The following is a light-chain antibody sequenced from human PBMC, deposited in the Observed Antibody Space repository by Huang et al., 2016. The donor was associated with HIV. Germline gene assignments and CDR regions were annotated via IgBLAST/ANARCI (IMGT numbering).Light chain of an antibody. J-gene: IGKJ1*01. V-gene: IGKV4-1*01. CDR1: QSVFSTSTNKDY. Sequence: DIVMAQSPGSLAVSLGERATLTCRSSQSVFSTSTNKDYLAWFQQKPGQPPKLLLCWSSTREVGVPDRFSGSGSGTHFTRTIGNLEADDAAIYYCQQYYASPQTFGQGTRV. CDR3: QQYYASPQT. CDR2: WSS.